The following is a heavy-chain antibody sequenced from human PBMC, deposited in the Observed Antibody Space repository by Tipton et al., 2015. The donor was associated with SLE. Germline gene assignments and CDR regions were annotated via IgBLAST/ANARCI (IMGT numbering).Heavy chain of an antibody. CDR1: GCSISNYY. J-gene: IGHJ4*02. D-gene: IGHD6-19*01. V-gene: IGHV4-4*07. CDR2: LYITGHT. CDR3: ARSPPLVAVTRGGWLFDF. Sequence: LRLSCTVSGCSISNYYWNWFRQPAGRGLEWVGRLYITGHTNYNPSLKSRVTMSLDTSKNQLSLNLTSVTAADAAVYYCARSPPLVAVTRGGWLFDFWGQGTLVTVSS.